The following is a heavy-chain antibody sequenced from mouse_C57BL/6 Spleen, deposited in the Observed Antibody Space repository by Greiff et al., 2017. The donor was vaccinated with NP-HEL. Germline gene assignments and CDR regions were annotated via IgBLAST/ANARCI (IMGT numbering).Heavy chain of an antibody. Sequence: VQLQQSGAELVRPGASVKLSCKASGYTFTDYYINWVKQRPGQGLEWIARIYPGSGNTYYNEKLKGKATLTAEKSSSTAYMQLSSLTSEYSVVYFCATGTGDWFAYWGQGTLVTVSA. D-gene: IGHD3-3*01. CDR1: GYTFTDYY. CDR3: ATGTGDWFAY. J-gene: IGHJ3*01. V-gene: IGHV1-76*01. CDR2: IYPGSGNT.